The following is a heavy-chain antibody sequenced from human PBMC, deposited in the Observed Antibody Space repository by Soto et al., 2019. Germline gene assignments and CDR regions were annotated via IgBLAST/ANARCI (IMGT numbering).Heavy chain of an antibody. CDR3: ARDPRSITGATSSEDFQH. V-gene: IGHV1-69*01. D-gene: IGHD1-20*01. Sequence: QVQLVQSGAEVKKPGSSVKVSCKASGGTFSSYRINWVRQAPGQGLEWVGGIVPIYRTADYAQKFQGRVTITADESARTAYMELRSLKSQDTAVYYCARDPRSITGATSSEDFQHWGQGTLVSVSS. J-gene: IGHJ1*01. CDR2: IVPIYRTA. CDR1: GGTFSSYR.